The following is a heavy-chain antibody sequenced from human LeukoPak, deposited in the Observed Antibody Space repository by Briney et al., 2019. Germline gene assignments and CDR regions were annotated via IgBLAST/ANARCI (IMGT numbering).Heavy chain of an antibody. D-gene: IGHD3-10*01. V-gene: IGHV3-74*01. Sequence: QAGGSLRLSCAASGFTFSGYWMHWVRQAPGKGLVWVSRINNDGSYTNYADSVKGRFYISRDNAKNTLDLQIHSLRAEDTAVYYCARGLLSGSMAVWGQGTTVIVSS. CDR1: GFTFSGYW. CDR2: INNDGSYT. J-gene: IGHJ6*02. CDR3: ARGLLSGSMAV.